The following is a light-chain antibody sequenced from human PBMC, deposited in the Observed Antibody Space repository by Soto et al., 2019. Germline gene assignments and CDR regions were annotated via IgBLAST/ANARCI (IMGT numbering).Light chain of an antibody. J-gene: IGLJ1*01. CDR1: SSDVGSYDL. Sequence: QSVLTQPASVSGSPGQSITITCTGTSSDVGSYDLVSWYQQHPGKAPKFMIYEVNKRPSGVSDRFSGSKSGNTASLTISGLQAEGEADYHCCSYAGSSTFLYVFGTGTKVTVL. CDR3: CSYAGSSTFLYV. CDR2: EVN. V-gene: IGLV2-23*02.